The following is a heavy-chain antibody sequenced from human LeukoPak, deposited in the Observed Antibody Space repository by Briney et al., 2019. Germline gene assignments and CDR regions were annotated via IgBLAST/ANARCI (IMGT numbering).Heavy chain of an antibody. CDR3: ARHGYIAVAGTVDY. Sequence: PSETLSLTCTVSGYSISSGHYWGWVRQPPGEGLEWIGSIYHSGNTYCNPSLKSRVTISVDTSKNQFSLNLSSVTAADTAVYYCARHGYIAVAGTVDYWGQGTLITVSS. V-gene: IGHV4-38-2*02. J-gene: IGHJ4*02. CDR1: GYSISSGHY. D-gene: IGHD6-19*01. CDR2: IYHSGNT.